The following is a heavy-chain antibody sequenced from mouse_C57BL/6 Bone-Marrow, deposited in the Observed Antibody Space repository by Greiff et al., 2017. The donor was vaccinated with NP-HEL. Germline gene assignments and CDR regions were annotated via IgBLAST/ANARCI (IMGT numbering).Heavy chain of an antibody. CDR1: GYTFTSYT. CDR3: ARSGLNY. J-gene: IGHJ2*01. V-gene: IGHV1-4*01. D-gene: IGHD3-1*01. Sequence: QVHVKQSGAELARPGASVKMSCKASGYTFTSYTMHWVKQRPGPGLEWIGYINPSSGYTKYNQKFKDKATLTADKSSSTAYMQLSSLTSEDSAVYYCARSGLNYWGQGTTLTVSS. CDR2: INPSSGYT.